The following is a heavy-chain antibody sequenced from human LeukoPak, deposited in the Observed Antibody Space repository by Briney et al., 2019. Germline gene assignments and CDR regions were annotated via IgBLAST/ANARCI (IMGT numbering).Heavy chain of an antibody. CDR3: AKVVERLDYFDY. D-gene: IGHD2-15*01. CDR2: MSYEGTNK. CDR1: GFTFSDYG. J-gene: IGHJ4*02. Sequence: GGSLRLSCAASGFTFSDYGMHWVRQAPGNGLEWVAVMSYEGTNKYYADSVKGRFTISRDNSKNTLYLQMNSLRAEDTAVYYCAKVVERLDYFDYCGQGTLVTVSS. V-gene: IGHV3-30*18.